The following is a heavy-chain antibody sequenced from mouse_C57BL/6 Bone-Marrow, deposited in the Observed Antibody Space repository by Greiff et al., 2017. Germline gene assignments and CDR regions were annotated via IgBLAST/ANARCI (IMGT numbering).Heavy chain of an antibody. CDR1: GFTFSSYG. J-gene: IGHJ3*01. V-gene: IGHV5-6*02. Sequence: DVMLVESGGDLVKPGGSLKLSCAASGFTFSSYGMSWVRQTPDKRLEWVATISSGGSYTYYPDSVKGRFTISRDNAKNTLYLQMSSLKSEDTAMYYCARQGLFAYWGQGTLVTVSA. CDR3: ARQGLFAY. CDR2: ISSGGSYT. D-gene: IGHD3-3*01.